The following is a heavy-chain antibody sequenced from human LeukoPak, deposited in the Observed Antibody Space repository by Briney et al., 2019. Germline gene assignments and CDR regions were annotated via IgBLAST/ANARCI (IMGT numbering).Heavy chain of an antibody. J-gene: IGHJ5*02. CDR2: ISPSSGGT. CDR1: GYIFTDSY. Sequence: GASVKVSCKASGYIFTDSYVRWVRQAPGQGLEWMGWISPSSGGTNYAQKFRGRVTMTRDTSISTAYMEMSSLTSDDTAVYYCARVRTHYDTLTGYYTADFDPWGQGTLVTVSS. V-gene: IGHV1-2*02. CDR3: ARVRTHYDTLTGYYTADFDP. D-gene: IGHD3-9*01.